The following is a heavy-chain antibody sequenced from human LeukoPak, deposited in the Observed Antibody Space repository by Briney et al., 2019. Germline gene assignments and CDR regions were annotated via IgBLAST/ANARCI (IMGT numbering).Heavy chain of an antibody. CDR2: ISAYNGNT. D-gene: IGHD1-26*01. CDR3: AREIVGATSGYFDF. J-gene: IGHJ4*02. CDR1: GYTFTSYD. V-gene: IGHV1-18*01. Sequence: ASVKVSCKASGYTFTSYDISWVRQAPGQGLEWMGWISAYNGNTNYAQKLQGRVTMTTDTSTSTAYMELRSLRSDDTAVYYCAREIVGATSGYFDFWGQGTLVTVSS.